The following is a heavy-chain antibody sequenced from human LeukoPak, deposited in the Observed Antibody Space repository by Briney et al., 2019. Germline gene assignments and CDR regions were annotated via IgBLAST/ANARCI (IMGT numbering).Heavy chain of an antibody. CDR3: VRDLWGRYXIXXXXLDXFDI. Sequence: PGGSLRLSCAASGFNFNRFWMSWVRQAPGKGLEWLANINQDGTEKKYVDSVKGRLTISRDNAKNSVDLQMDSLRVEDTAVYYCVRDLWGRYXIXXXXLDXFDIWGXGTMVTV. V-gene: IGHV3-7*01. CDR2: INQDGTEK. J-gene: IGHJ3*02. CDR1: GFNFNRFW. D-gene: IGHD2-15*01.